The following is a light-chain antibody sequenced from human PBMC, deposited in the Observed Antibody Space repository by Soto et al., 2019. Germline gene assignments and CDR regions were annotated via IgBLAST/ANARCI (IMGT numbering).Light chain of an antibody. V-gene: IGKV3-20*01. J-gene: IGKJ1*01. Sequence: ESVSAGSRRTLTLSTGESATLSCRASQSVSSSFLAWYQQKAGQAPRLLIYGASGRATGIPDRFSGSGSGTDFTLTISRLEPEDFAVYYCQQYVSSPWAFGQGTKV. CDR2: GAS. CDR3: QQYVSSPWA. CDR1: QSVSSSF.